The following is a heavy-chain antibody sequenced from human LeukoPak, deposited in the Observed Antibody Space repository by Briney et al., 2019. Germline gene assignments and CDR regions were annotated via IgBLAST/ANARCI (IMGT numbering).Heavy chain of an antibody. D-gene: IGHD1-26*01. CDR2: INSDGSST. J-gene: IGHJ4*02. CDR3: VRDNRSYNFDY. V-gene: IGHV3-74*01. CDR1: GFTFSNYW. Sequence: GGSLRLSCAASGFTFSNYWMHWVRQAPGKGLVWVSRINSDGSSTSYADSVKGRFTISRDNAKNTVYLQMNSLRAEDTAVYYCVRDNRSYNFDYWGQGTLVTVSS.